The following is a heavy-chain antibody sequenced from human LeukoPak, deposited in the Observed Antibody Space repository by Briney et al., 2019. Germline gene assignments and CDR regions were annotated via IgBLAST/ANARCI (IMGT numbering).Heavy chain of an antibody. J-gene: IGHJ5*02. Sequence: SQTLSLTCDISGDSASSNSAAWNWIRQSPSRGLEWLGRTYFRSKWYNDYAPSVKSRIVVNPDTSKNHFSLQLNSVTPEDTAVYYCVRDPGNWFDPWGQGILVTVSP. V-gene: IGHV6-1*01. D-gene: IGHD2-8*02. CDR1: GDSASSNSAA. CDR2: TYFRSKWYN. CDR3: VRDPGNWFDP.